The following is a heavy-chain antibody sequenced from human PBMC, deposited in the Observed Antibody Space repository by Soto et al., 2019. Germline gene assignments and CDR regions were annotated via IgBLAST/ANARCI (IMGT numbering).Heavy chain of an antibody. Sequence: QVQLVQSGAEVKKPGSSVKVSCKASGGSLSNYGISWVQQAPGQGLEWMGGIIPVFGTANYAQKFQGRVTITADESTCIVYMDVTSLRSEDTAVYYCARGDATKIVVTTYYAMDVWGQGTTVTVSS. V-gene: IGHV1-69*12. CDR3: ARGDATKIVVTTYYAMDV. CDR1: GGSLSNYG. J-gene: IGHJ6*02. CDR2: IIPVFGTA. D-gene: IGHD3-9*01.